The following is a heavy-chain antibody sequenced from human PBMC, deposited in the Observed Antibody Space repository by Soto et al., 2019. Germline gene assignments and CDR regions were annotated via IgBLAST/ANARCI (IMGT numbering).Heavy chain of an antibody. CDR2: IYYSGST. V-gene: IGHV4-59*12. D-gene: IGHD3-22*01. J-gene: IGHJ5*02. CDR3: ARGIARRSMIVKFKWFDP. CDR1: GGSITSYY. Sequence: PSETLSLTCTVSGGSITSYYWSWIRQSPGKGLEWIGDIYYSGSTNYNQSLKSRVTISTDTSKNQFSLKLSSVTAADTAVYYCARGIARRSMIVKFKWFDPWGQGTLVTVSS.